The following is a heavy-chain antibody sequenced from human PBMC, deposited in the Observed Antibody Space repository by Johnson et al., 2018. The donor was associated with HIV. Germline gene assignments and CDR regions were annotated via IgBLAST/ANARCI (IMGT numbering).Heavy chain of an antibody. V-gene: IGHV3-30*03. D-gene: IGHD3-22*01. CDR3: ARCSNYYDSSGHYYGAFDV. CDR2: ISFAGSKK. J-gene: IGHJ3*01. Sequence: QVQLVESGGGLIEPGGSLRLSTAASGFTFSIVWMHWVRQAPGKGLEWVAVISFAGSKKSYADSVQGRFTISRDNSKNILDLQMNSLRAEDTATYYCARCSNYYDSSGHYYGAFDVWGQGTMVIASS. CDR1: GFTFSIVW.